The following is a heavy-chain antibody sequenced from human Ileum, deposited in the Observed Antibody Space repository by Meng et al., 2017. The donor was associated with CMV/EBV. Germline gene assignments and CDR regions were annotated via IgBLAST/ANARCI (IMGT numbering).Heavy chain of an antibody. CDR3: ARTGRFGSYYFDY. CDR2: VYSTGST. Sequence: QEQRQESDPGMVKPSETLSLTCSVSGGSISSYYWSWIRQAPGKGLEWIGYVYSTGSTNYSPSLRSRVTISVDTSRNQFSLRLSSVTAADTAVYYCARTGRFGSYYFDYWGQGTLVTVSS. CDR1: GGSISSYY. D-gene: IGHD3-10*01. J-gene: IGHJ4*02. V-gene: IGHV4-59*01.